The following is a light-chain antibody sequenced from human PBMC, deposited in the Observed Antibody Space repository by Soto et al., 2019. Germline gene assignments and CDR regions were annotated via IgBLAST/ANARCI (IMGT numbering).Light chain of an antibody. CDR3: QQYNSYST. J-gene: IGKJ1*01. CDR1: QSISSW. Sequence: DIQMTQSPSTLSASVLDRVTITCRASQSISSWLAWYQQKPGKAPKLLIYDASSLESGVPSRFSGSGSGTEFTLTISSLQPDDFATYYCQQYNSYSTFGQGTKV. CDR2: DAS. V-gene: IGKV1-5*01.